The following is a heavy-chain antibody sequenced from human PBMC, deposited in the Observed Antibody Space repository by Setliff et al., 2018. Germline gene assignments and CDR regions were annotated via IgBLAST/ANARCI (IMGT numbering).Heavy chain of an antibody. CDR2: LHTSGST. V-gene: IGHV4-61*02. J-gene: IGHJ4*02. CDR3: ARLPRTVTHFDY. Sequence: SSETLSLTCAVSGGSLNSGSYYWSWIRQSTERGLEWLGRLHTSGSTTYNPALNSRVTISVDTSTNQFSLRLTSLTAADTAVYFCARLPRTVTHFDYWGQGALVTVSS. D-gene: IGHD4-17*01. CDR1: GGSLNSGSYY.